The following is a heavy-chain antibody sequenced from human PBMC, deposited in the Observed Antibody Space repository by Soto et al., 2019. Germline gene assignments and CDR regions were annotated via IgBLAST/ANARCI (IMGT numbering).Heavy chain of an antibody. Sequence: SETLSLTCGVSGGTVASSHWWSWVRQSPGGGLEWIGNVYNTGDTNLKPTLNSRGTISVDKSNKQCTLRLNTLTAAETAVYFCAREIVAAGGNNYFDPWGHGTLVTVSS. V-gene: IGHV4-4*02. CDR3: AREIVAAGGNNYFDP. CDR2: VYNTGDT. J-gene: IGHJ5*02. D-gene: IGHD5-12*01. CDR1: GGTVASSHW.